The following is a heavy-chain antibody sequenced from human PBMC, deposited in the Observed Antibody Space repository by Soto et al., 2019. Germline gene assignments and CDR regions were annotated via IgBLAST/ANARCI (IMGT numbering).Heavy chain of an antibody. CDR3: ARVLGATQFQFDY. V-gene: IGHV3-11*06. Sequence: LRLSCAASGFTFSDYYMSWIRQAPGKGLEWVSYISSSSSYTNYADSVKGRFTISRDNAKNSLYLQMNSLRAEDTAVYYCARVLGATQFQFDYWGQGTLVTVSS. CDR1: GFTFSDYY. J-gene: IGHJ4*02. D-gene: IGHD1-26*01. CDR2: ISSSSSYT.